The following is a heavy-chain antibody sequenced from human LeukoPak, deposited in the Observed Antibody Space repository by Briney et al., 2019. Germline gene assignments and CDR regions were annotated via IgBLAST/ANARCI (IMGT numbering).Heavy chain of an antibody. V-gene: IGHV3-23*01. Sequence: PGGSLRLSCAASGFTFSSYAMSWVRQAPGKGLEWVSAISGSGGSTYYADSVKGRFTISRDNSKNTLYLQMNSLRAEDTAVYYCARSYSSGSEYFQHWGQGTLVTVSS. CDR3: ARSYSSGSEYFQH. J-gene: IGHJ1*01. CDR2: ISGSGGST. D-gene: IGHD6-19*01. CDR1: GFTFSSYA.